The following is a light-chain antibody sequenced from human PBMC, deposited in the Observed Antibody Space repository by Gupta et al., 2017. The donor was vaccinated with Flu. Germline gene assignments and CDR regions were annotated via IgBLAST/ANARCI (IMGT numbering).Light chain of an antibody. CDR3: GTWDSSLSAGYV. Sequence: GTISCSGSSSNIGNNYVSWYQQLPGTAPKLLIYENNKRPSGIPDRFSGSKSGTSATLGITGLQTGDEADYYCGTWDSSLSAGYVFGTGTKVT. V-gene: IGLV1-51*02. CDR1: SSNIGNNY. CDR2: ENN. J-gene: IGLJ1*01.